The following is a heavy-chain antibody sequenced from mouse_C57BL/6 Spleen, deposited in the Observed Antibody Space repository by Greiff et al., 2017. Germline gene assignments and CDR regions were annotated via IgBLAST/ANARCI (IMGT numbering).Heavy chain of an antibody. CDR2: ISSGSSTI. CDR3: ARDYDGGYYYAMDY. CDR1: GFPFSDYG. Sequence: EVKLVESGGGLVKPGGSLKLSCAASGFPFSDYGMHWVRQAPEKGLEWVAYISSGSSTIYYADTVKGRFTISRDNAKNTLFLQMTSLRSEDTAMYYCARDYDGGYYYAMDYWGQGTSVTVSS. V-gene: IGHV5-17*01. J-gene: IGHJ4*01. D-gene: IGHD2-4*01.